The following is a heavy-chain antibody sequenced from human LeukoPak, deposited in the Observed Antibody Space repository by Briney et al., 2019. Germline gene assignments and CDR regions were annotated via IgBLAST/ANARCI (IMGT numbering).Heavy chain of an antibody. J-gene: IGHJ4*02. CDR1: GFSFSNYW. CDR2: IMEDGSVK. D-gene: IGHD3-10*01. V-gene: IGHV3-7*01. CDR3: ARESLYSGSASSDLDY. Sequence: GGSLRLSCAASGFSFSNYWMSWVRQVPGKGLQWVANIMEDGSVKNYVDSVKGRFTISRDNTKNSLYLQMNSLRTEDTALYYCARESLYSGSASSDLDYWGQGTLVTVSS.